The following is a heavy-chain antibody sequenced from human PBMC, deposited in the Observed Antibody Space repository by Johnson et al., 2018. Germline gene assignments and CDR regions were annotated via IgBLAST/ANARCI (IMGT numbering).Heavy chain of an antibody. D-gene: IGHD5-24*01. Sequence: VQLVQSGGVVVQPGGSLRLSCAASGFTFDAYTMHWVRQAPGKGLEWVSLISWDGGSSYYADSVKGRFTISRDNSKNSLDVQMNSLRPEDNALYYCAKDLDREGAMDVWGQVTTVTVSS. CDR1: GFTFDAYT. V-gene: IGHV3-43*01. CDR3: AKDLDREGAMDV. CDR2: ISWDGGSS. J-gene: IGHJ6*02.